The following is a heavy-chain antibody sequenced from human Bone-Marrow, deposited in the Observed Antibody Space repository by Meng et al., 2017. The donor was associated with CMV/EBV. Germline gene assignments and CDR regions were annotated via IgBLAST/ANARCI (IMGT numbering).Heavy chain of an antibody. D-gene: IGHD4-11*01. V-gene: IGHV1-2*02. J-gene: IGHJ6*02. CDR2: INPNSGGT. CDR1: GYTFTGYY. Sequence: ASVKVSCKASGYTFTGYYMHWVRQAPGQGLEWMGWINPNSGGTNYAQKFQGRVTMTRDTSISTAYMELSRLRSDDTAVYYCARDGARTVTPNYYYYYGMDVWGQGTTVTVSS. CDR3: ARDGARTVTPNYYYYYGMDV.